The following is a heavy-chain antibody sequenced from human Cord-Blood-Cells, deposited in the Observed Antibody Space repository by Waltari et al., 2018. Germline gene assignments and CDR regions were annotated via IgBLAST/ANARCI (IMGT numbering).Heavy chain of an antibody. J-gene: IGHJ4*02. CDR1: GYTFTGYY. CDR2: INPNSGGT. V-gene: IGHV1-2*02. CDR3: ARGKTWY. Sequence: QVQLVQSGAEVKTPGASVKVSCKASGYTFTGYYMHWVRQAPGQGLEWMGWINPNSGGTNYTQKFQGRGTMNRDTAISTPYMELSRLGSDDTAVYYCARGKTWYWGQGTLVTVSS.